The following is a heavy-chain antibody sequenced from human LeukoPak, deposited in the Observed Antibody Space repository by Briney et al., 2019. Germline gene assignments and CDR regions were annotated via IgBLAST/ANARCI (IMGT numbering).Heavy chain of an antibody. CDR1: GDIASSNSAA. CDR3: ARVGTTTGWFDP. CDR2: TYYRSKWYN. Sequence: SQTLSLTCAISGDIASSNSAAWNWIRQSPSRGLEWLGRTYYRSKWYNDYAVSVRSRMTINPDTSKSQFSLQLNSVTPEDTAIYYCARVGTTTGWFDPWGQGILVTVSS. V-gene: IGHV6-1*01. D-gene: IGHD1-26*01. J-gene: IGHJ5*02.